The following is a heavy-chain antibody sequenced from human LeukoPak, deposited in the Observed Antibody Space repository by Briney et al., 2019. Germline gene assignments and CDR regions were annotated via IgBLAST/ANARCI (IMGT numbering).Heavy chain of an antibody. J-gene: IGHJ3*02. CDR2: IYYSGST. Sequence: SETLSLTCTVSGGSISSSSYYWGWIRQPPGKGLEWIGSIYYSGSTYYNPSLKSRVTISVDTSKNQFSLKLSSVTAADTAVYCCARHRFCSSTSCYLPRDAFDIWGQGTMVTVSS. CDR3: ARHRFCSSTSCYLPRDAFDI. D-gene: IGHD2-2*01. V-gene: IGHV4-39*01. CDR1: GGSISSSSYY.